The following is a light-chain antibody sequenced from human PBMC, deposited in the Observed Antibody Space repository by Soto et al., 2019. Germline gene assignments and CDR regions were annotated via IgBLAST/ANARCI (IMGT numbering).Light chain of an antibody. CDR1: SSDVGGYNY. V-gene: IGLV2-14*01. CDR2: DVI. Sequence: QSALTQPASVSGSPGQSITISCTGTSSDVGGYNYVSWYQQHPGKAPKLMIYDVINRPSGVSNRFSGSKSGNTASLTISGLQAEDEADYYCNSYTSSSTVVFGGGTK. CDR3: NSYTSSSTVV. J-gene: IGLJ2*01.